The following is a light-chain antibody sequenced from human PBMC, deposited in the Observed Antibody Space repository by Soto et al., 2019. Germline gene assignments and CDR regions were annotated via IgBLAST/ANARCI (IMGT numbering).Light chain of an antibody. CDR1: SSDVGGYNY. J-gene: IGLJ1*01. CDR3: SSYAGSNNKV. CDR2: EVN. V-gene: IGLV2-8*01. Sequence: HSALTQPLSASGAHGQSVTISCTGTSSDVGGYNYVSWYQQHPGKAPKLMIYEVNKRPSGVPDRFSGSKSGNTASLTVSGLQAEDEADYYCSSYAGSNNKVFGTGTKVTVL.